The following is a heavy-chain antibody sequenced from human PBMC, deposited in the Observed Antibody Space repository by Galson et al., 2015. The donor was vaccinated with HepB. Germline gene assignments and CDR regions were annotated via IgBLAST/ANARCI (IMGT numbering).Heavy chain of an antibody. CDR1: GFTSSSDS. Sequence: SLRLSCAASGFTSSSDSMNWVRQAPGKGLEWVSSISTSISYIYYADLVKGRITFSRDKAENSLYLQMNSLSAEDTAVYYCVSSDSSGYYYAAYCGQGTLVTVSS. D-gene: IGHD3-22*01. CDR2: ISTSISYI. V-gene: IGHV3-21*01. CDR3: VSSDSSGYYYAAY. J-gene: IGHJ4*02.